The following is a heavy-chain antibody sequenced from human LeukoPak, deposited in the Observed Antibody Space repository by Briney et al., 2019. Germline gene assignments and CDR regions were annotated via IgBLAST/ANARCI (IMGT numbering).Heavy chain of an antibody. V-gene: IGHV3-23*01. J-gene: IGHJ5*02. CDR3: VKHVGSRWSNNRFDP. CDR1: GFTFDSYA. Sequence: PGGSLRLSCAASGFTFDSYAMSWVRQAPGKGLEGVSAVSRFGGTTYYADSAKGRFTISRDNSNNTVHLQMNSLRVEDTALYYCVKHVGSRWSNNRFDPWGQGTMVTVS. D-gene: IGHD6-13*01. CDR2: VSRFGGTT.